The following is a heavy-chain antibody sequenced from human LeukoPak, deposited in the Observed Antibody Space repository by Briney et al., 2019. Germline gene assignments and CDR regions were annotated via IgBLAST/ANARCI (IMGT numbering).Heavy chain of an antibody. Sequence: GGSLRLSCAASGFXFSSYAISWVRQAPGKGLEWVSTFSSSGGSTYYADSVKGRFTISRDSSKNTLFLQMNSLRAEDTAVYYCAKYCSGGNCYSGLYWGQGTLVTVSS. CDR2: FSSSGGST. CDR3: AKYCSGGNCYSGLY. CDR1: GFXFSSYA. V-gene: IGHV3-23*01. D-gene: IGHD2-15*01. J-gene: IGHJ4*02.